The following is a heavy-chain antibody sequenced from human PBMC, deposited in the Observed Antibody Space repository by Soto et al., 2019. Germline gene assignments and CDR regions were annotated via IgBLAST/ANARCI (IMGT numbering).Heavy chain of an antibody. CDR1: GGPISSYY. D-gene: IGHD6-19*01. V-gene: IGHV4-59*01. Sequence: QVQLQESGPGLVKPSETLSLNCTVSGGPISSYYWSWIRQSPGKGLEWIGYIYYSGSTNYNPSLKSRVPXSXDXXKNQFSLGLSSVTAADTAVYYCARGSSGWPPRLDYWGQGTLVTVSS. CDR2: IYYSGST. CDR3: ARGSSGWPPRLDY. J-gene: IGHJ4*02.